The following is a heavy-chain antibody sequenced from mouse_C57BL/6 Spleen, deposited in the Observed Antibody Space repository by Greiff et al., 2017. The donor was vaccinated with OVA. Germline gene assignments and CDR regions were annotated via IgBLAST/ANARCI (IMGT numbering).Heavy chain of an antibody. CDR1: GYTFTSYG. J-gene: IGHJ4*01. CDR3: ARDYDDGYYAMDY. Sequence: VQLQQSGAELARPGASVKLSCKASGYTFTSYGLSWVKQRTGQGLEWIGEIYPRSGTTYYNEKFKGKATLTADKSSSTAYMELRSLTSEDSAVYFCARDYDDGYYAMDYWGQGTSVTVSS. D-gene: IGHD2-4*01. CDR2: IYPRSGTT. V-gene: IGHV1-81*01.